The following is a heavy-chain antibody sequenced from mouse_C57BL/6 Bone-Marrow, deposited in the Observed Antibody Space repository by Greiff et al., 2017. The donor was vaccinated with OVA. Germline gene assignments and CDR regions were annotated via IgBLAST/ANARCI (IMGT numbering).Heavy chain of an antibody. CDR3: ARRIRMGYYYGSSWYFDV. D-gene: IGHD1-1*01. V-gene: IGHV1-81*01. J-gene: IGHJ1*03. Sequence: QVHVKQSGAELARPGASVKLSCKASGYTFTSYGISWVKQRTGQGLEWIGEIYPRSGNTYYNEKFKGKATLTADKSSSTAYMELRSLTSEDSAVYFCARRIRMGYYYGSSWYFDVWGTGTTVTVSS. CDR1: GYTFTSYG. CDR2: IYPRSGNT.